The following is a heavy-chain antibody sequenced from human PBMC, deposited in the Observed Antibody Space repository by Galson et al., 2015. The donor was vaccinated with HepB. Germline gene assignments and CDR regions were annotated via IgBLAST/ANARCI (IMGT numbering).Heavy chain of an antibody. CDR3: ARHARAEDWYFDL. J-gene: IGHJ2*01. Sequence: QSGAEVKKPGESLKISCKGSGYSFNSYWIGWVRQMPGKGLEWMGIIYPGDSDTRYSPSFQGQVTISADKSITTAYLQWSSLRASDTAMYYCARHARAEDWYFDLWGRGTLVTVSS. CDR2: IYPGDSDT. V-gene: IGHV5-51*01. CDR1: GYSFNSYW.